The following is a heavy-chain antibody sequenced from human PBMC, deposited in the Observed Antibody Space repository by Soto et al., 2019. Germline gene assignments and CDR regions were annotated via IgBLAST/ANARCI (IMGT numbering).Heavy chain of an antibody. V-gene: IGHV4-30-4*01. J-gene: IGHJ4*02. CDR3: ARGPSGVKVDS. CDR2: IYDGGRT. D-gene: IGHD3-16*01. CDR1: GGSISTVDYW. Sequence: QVQLQESGPGLVKPSQTLSLTCTVSGGSISTVDYWWSWIRQSPDMGLEWIGHIYDGGRTYNNPSLESRVTMSVDTSKSQLSLTLSSVSAADTAVYYCARGPSGVKVDSWGQGTLVTVSS.